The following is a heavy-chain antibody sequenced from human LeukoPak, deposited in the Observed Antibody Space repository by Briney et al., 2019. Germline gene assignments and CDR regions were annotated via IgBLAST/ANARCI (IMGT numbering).Heavy chain of an antibody. CDR1: GFTFSSYW. Sequence: GGSLRLSCAASGFTFSSYWMSWVRQAPGKGLEWVATIRQDGSEKYYVDSVKGRFTISRDNAKNSLYLQMNSLRAEDTAVYYCARESGSVTSEVDFDYWGQGTLVTVSS. CDR3: ARESGSVTSEVDFDY. CDR2: IRQDGSEK. D-gene: IGHD4-17*01. V-gene: IGHV3-7*01. J-gene: IGHJ4*02.